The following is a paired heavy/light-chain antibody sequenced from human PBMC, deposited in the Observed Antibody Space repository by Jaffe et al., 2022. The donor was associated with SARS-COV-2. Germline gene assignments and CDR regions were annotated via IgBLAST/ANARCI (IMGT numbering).Light chain of an antibody. J-gene: IGKJ1*01. CDR2: WAS. V-gene: IGKV4-1*01. CDR1: QSVLYSSNNKNY. Sequence: DIVMTQSPDSLAVSLGERATINCKSSQSVLYSSNNKNYLAWYQQKPGQPPKLLIYWASTRESGVPDRFSGSGSGTDFTLTINSLQAEDVAVYYCQQYYNIPRTFGQGTKVEIK. CDR3: QQYYNIPRT.
Heavy chain of an antibody. CDR3: ATSRGHLDH. V-gene: IGHV3-48*02. D-gene: IGHD3-10*01. J-gene: IGHJ4*02. CDR1: GFTFSSYN. Sequence: EVQLVESGGGLVQPGGSLRLSCAASGFTFSSYNINWVRQAPGKGLEWISYITGTSTAIYYADSAKGRFTISRDNAKNSLYLQMNSLRDEDTAVYYCATSRGHLDHWGQGTLVTVSS. CDR2: ITGTSTAI.